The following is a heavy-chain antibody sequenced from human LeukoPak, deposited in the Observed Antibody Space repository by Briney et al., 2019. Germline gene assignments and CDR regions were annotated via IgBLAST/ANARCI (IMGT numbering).Heavy chain of an antibody. D-gene: IGHD6-19*01. V-gene: IGHV3-30*18. CDR2: ISSVGNNE. J-gene: IGHJ5*02. CDR1: GFTFSSYD. CDR3: AKDGHRAVTGNWFDT. Sequence: PGGSLRLSCAASGFTFSSYDMNWVRQAPGKGLEWVAAISSVGNNEYYTDSVKGRFTISRDNSKNTLYLQMNSLTAEDTAIYYCAKDGHRAVTGNWFDTWGQGTLVTVSS.